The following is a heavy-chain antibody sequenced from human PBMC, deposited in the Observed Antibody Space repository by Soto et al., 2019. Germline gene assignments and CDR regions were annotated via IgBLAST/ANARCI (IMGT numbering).Heavy chain of an antibody. CDR1: GYTFTSYA. CDR2: INAGNGNT. CDR3: ANALGLYYFDY. D-gene: IGHD3-16*01. Sequence: QVQLVQSGAEVKKPGASVKVSCKASGYTFTSYAMHWVRQAPGQRLEWMGWINAGNGNTKYSQKFQGRVTITRATSASTAYMELSSLRSEDTAVYYCANALGLYYFDYWGQGTLVTVSS. V-gene: IGHV1-3*01. J-gene: IGHJ4*02.